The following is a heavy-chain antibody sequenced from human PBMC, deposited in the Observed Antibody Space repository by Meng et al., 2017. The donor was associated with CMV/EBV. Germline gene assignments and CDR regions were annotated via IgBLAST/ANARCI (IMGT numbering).Heavy chain of an antibody. Sequence: SETLSLTRAVYGGSSSGYYWSGIRQPPGKALEWIGEINHSGSTNYNPSLKSRVTISVDTSKNQFSLKLSSVTAADTAVYYCATLYSGSYYYYYYYYGMDVWGQGTTVTVSS. D-gene: IGHD3-10*01. V-gene: IGHV4-34*01. CDR1: GGSSSGYY. CDR2: INHSGST. CDR3: ATLYSGSYYYYYYYYGMDV. J-gene: IGHJ6*02.